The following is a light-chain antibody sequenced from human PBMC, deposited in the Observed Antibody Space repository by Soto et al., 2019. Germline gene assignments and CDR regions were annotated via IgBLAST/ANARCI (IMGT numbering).Light chain of an antibody. Sequence: QSALTHPASVSWSLGHSITISCTGTISDVGRFDVVSWYQQHPGQVPKLIIYEGSRRPSGVSSRFSGSKSGNTASLTISGLQAEEEADYYCCAYVNSRSYVFGSGTKVTGL. CDR2: EGS. CDR3: CAYVNSRSYV. V-gene: IGLV2-23*01. CDR1: ISDVGRFDV. J-gene: IGLJ1*01.